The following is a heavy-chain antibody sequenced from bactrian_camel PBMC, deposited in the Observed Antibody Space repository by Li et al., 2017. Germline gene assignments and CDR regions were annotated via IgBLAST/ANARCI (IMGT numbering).Heavy chain of an antibody. J-gene: IGHJ6*01. V-gene: IGHV3S6*01. D-gene: IGHD1*01. Sequence: HVQLVESGGGLVQPGGSLRLSCAASGFTLSNYGMSWVRQAPGKGLEWVSGLWSDGSNTAYTDSVKGRFTISKDNAKNTLYLQMNSLKPEDTATYFCTAQTTLALSIADFEHWGQGTQVTVS. CDR3: TAQTTLALSIADFEH. CDR1: GFTLSNYG. CDR2: LWSDGSNT.